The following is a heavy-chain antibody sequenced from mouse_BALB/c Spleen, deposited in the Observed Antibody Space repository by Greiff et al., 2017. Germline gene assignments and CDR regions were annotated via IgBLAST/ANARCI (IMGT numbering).Heavy chain of an antibody. V-gene: IGHV2-9*02. CDR1: GFSLTSYG. CDR3: ARVDYEPYAMDY. CDR2: IWAGGST. Sequence: VKVVESGPGLVAPSQSLSITCTVSGFSLTSYGVHWVRQPPGKGLEWLGVIWAGGSTNYNSALMSRLSISKDNSKSQVFLKMNSLQTDDTAMYYCARVDYEPYAMDYWGQGTSVTVSS. D-gene: IGHD2-4*01. J-gene: IGHJ4*01.